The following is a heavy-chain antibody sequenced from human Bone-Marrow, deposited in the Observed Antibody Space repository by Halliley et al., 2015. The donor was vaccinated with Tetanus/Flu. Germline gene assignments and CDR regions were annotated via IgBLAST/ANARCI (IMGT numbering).Heavy chain of an antibody. CDR3: ARAGVGTPSWYFDL. CDR2: ISGGGGSP. D-gene: IGHD2-8*01. Sequence: SVSVISGGGGSPDYADSVKGRFTISRDNSKNTLYLQMNNLRVEDTAVYYCARAGVGTPSWYFDLWGRGTLVTVSS. J-gene: IGHJ2*01. V-gene: IGHV3-23*01.